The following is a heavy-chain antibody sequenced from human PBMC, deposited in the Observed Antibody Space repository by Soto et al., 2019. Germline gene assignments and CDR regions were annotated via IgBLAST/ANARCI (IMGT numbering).Heavy chain of an antibody. V-gene: IGHV1-18*01. D-gene: IGHD6-25*01. CDR3: ARSGQVGPAAFDI. CDR1: GYTFTSSG. CDR2: ISAYSGNT. J-gene: IGHJ3*02. Sequence: GASVKVSWKASGYTFTSSGISWVRQAPGQGLEWMGWISAYSGNTNYAQKLQDRVTMTTDTSTSTAYMELRSLRSDDTAVYYCARSGQVGPAAFDIWGQGTLVTVSS.